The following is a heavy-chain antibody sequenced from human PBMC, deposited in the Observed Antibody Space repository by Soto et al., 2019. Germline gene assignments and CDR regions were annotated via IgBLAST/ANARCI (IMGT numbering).Heavy chain of an antibody. CDR3: AKDLLVDTAMVDYYYYYMDV. CDR1: GFTFSSYG. Sequence: GGSLRLSCAASGFTFSSYGMHWVRQAPGKGLEWVAVISYDGSNKYYADSVKGRFTISRDNSKNTLYLQMNSLRVEDTAVYYCAKDLLVDTAMVDYYYYYMDVWGKGTTVTVSS. CDR2: ISYDGSNK. V-gene: IGHV3-30*18. J-gene: IGHJ6*03. D-gene: IGHD5-18*01.